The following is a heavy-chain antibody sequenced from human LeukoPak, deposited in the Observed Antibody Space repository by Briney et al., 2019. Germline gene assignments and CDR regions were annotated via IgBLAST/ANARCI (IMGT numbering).Heavy chain of an antibody. D-gene: IGHD5-12*01. J-gene: IGHJ4*02. CDR2: IYPGDSDT. V-gene: IGHV5-51*01. Sequence: PGGSLRLSCEGSGYSFTSYWIGWVRQMPGKGLEWMGIIYPGDSDTRYSPSFQGQVTISADKSISTAYLQWSSLKASDTAMYYCARSSEVATIIFDYWGQGTLVTVSS. CDR1: GYSFTSYW. CDR3: ARSSEVATIIFDY.